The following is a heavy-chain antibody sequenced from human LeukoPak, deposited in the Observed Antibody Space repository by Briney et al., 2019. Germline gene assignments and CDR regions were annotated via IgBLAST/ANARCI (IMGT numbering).Heavy chain of an antibody. Sequence: SETLSLTCTVSGGSFSNYFWTWIRQPPGKGLEWIGEISLSGTIKYNPSLKSRVTISVDTFKNQFSLKLSTVTAADMAVYYCALSTTTVTTRTLDYWGQGALVIVSS. CDR2: ISLSGTI. CDR1: GGSFSNYF. V-gene: IGHV4-34*01. J-gene: IGHJ4*02. D-gene: IGHD4-17*01. CDR3: ALSTTTVTTRTLDY.